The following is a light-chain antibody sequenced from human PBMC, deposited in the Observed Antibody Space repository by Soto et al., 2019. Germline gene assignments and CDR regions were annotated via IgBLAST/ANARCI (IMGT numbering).Light chain of an antibody. CDR2: GVS. V-gene: IGKV3-15*01. CDR1: QSVSVN. CDR3: QQLTDWPPQWT. Sequence: EIVMTQSPATLSVSPGERATLSCRASQSVSVNLAWYQQKPGQAPRLLIYGVSTRATGIPDRFSGSGSGTDFTLSISSLEPEDFAVYYCQQLTDWPPQWTFGQGTKVDIK. J-gene: IGKJ1*01.